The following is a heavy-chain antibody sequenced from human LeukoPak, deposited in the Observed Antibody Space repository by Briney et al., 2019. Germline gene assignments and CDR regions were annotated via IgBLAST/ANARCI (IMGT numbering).Heavy chain of an antibody. D-gene: IGHD1-26*01. CDR1: GGSISSSSYY. Sequence: LETLSLICTVSGGSISSSSYYWGWIRQPPGKGLEWIGSVYYSGSTYYNPSLKSRVTISVDTSKNQFSLKLSSVTAADTAVYYCARHRAVSVVGNFYFDYWGQGTLVTVSS. CDR2: VYYSGST. CDR3: ARHRAVSVVGNFYFDY. V-gene: IGHV4-39*01. J-gene: IGHJ4*02.